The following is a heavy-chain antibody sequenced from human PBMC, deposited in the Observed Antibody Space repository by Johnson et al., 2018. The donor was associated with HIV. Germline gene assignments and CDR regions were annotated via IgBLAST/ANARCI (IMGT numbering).Heavy chain of an antibody. D-gene: IGHD3-9*01. V-gene: IGHV3-15*01. CDR2: IKSKTDGGTT. J-gene: IGHJ3*01. CDR1: GFTLNDYW. Sequence: VKLVESGGGLVQPGGSLRLSCAASGFTLNDYWMHWVRQAPGKGLEWVGRIKSKTDGGTTDYAAPVKGRFTISRDDSKNTLYLQMNSLRAEDTAVYYCARDRILTGYDAFDLWGQGTMVTVSS. CDR3: ARDRILTGYDAFDL.